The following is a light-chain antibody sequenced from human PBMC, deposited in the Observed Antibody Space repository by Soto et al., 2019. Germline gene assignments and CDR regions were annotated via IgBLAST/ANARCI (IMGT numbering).Light chain of an antibody. J-gene: IGLJ3*02. CDR2: GNY. CDR3: QSYDRSLSGTV. CDR1: SSNIGSNY. Sequence: QSVLTQPPSASGTPGQRVTISCSGSSSNIGSNYVYWYQQFPGTAPRLLIYGNYQRPSGVPDRFSGSKSGTSASLAISGLRSEDEADYYCQSYDRSLSGTVLGGGTKLTVL. V-gene: IGLV1-47*02.